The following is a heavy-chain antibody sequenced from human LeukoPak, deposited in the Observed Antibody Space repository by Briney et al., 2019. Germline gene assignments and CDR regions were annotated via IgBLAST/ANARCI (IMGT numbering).Heavy chain of an antibody. V-gene: IGHV1-24*01. Sequence: ASVKVSCKVSGYTLTELSMHWVRQAPGKGLEWMGGFDPEDGETIYAQKFQGRVTMTEDTSTDTAYMGLSSLRSEDTAVYYCATVVYTYDFWSGYSPPDQYFQHWGQGTLVTVSS. D-gene: IGHD3-3*01. CDR1: GYTLTELS. CDR3: ATVVYTYDFWSGYSPPDQYFQH. CDR2: FDPEDGET. J-gene: IGHJ1*01.